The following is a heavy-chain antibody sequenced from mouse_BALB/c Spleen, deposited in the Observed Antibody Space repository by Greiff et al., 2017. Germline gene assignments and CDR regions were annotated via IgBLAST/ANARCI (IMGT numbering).Heavy chain of an antibody. CDR3: ARLGGYDGYWYFDV. V-gene: IGHV5-12-2*01. CDR2: ISNGGGST. Sequence: EVHLVESGGGLVQPGGSLKLSCAASGFTFSSYTMSWVRQTPEKRLEWVAYISNGGGSTYYPDTVKGRFTISRDNAKNTLYLQMSSLKSEDTAMYYCARLGGYDGYWYFDVWGAGTTVTVSS. D-gene: IGHD2-3*01. J-gene: IGHJ1*01. CDR1: GFTFSSYT.